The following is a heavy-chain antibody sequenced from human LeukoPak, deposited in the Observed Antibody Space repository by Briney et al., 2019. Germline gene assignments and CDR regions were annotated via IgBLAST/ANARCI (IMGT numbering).Heavy chain of an antibody. V-gene: IGHV3-15*01. Sequence: GGSLRLSCAASGFTFTNAWMSWVRQAPGKGLEWVGRSKSQTDGGTTDYAAPVKGRFTISRDDSKNTVYLQMNSLKTEDTAIYYCTTLSYVGGYWGQGTLVTASS. J-gene: IGHJ4*02. CDR1: GFTFTNAW. CDR3: TTLSYVGGY. D-gene: IGHD3-10*02. CDR2: SKSQTDGGTT.